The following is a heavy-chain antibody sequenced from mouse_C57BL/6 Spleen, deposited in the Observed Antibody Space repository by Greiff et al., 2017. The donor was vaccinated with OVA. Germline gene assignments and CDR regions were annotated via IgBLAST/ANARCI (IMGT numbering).Heavy chain of an antibody. CDR1: GYTFTSYW. J-gene: IGHJ3*01. CDR2: IHPNSGST. D-gene: IGHD3-2*02. Sequence: QVQLQQPGAELVKPGASVKLSCKASGYTFTSYWMHWVKQRPGQGLEWIGMIHPNSGSTNYTEKFKSKATLTVDKSSSTAYMQLSSLTSEDSAVYYCARRDSSGPWFAYWGQGTLVTVSA. CDR3: ARRDSSGPWFAY. V-gene: IGHV1-64*01.